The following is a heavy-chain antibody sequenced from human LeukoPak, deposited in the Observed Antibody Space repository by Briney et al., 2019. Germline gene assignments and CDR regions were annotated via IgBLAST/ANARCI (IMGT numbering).Heavy chain of an antibody. J-gene: IGHJ4*02. Sequence: GGSLRLSCAASGFPLSSRAMSWVRQAPGKGLEWVSATSSSDAGTYYADSVRGRFTISRDNYKNTLYLQMNSLRAEDAAVYYCTTVQGYSYGTRDFDYWGQGTLVTVSS. CDR2: TSSSDAGT. CDR3: TTVQGYSYGTRDFDY. D-gene: IGHD5-18*01. V-gene: IGHV3-23*01. CDR1: GFPLSSRA.